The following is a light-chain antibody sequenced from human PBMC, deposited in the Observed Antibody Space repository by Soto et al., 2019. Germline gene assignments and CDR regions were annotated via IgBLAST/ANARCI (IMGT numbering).Light chain of an antibody. CDR2: GAS. CDR3: PQYRSSPPQT. CDR1: QSVSSSH. V-gene: IGKV3-20*01. J-gene: IGKJ1*01. Sequence: EIVLTQSPGTLSVSPGERATLSCRASQSVSSSHLAWYQQKPGQAPRLLIYGASSRATGIPDRFSGSGSGTDFTLTISRLEPEDYAVYYCPQYRSSPPQTFGQETKVEIK.